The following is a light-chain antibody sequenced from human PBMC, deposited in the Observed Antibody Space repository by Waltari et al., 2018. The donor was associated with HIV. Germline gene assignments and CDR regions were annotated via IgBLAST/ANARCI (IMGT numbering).Light chain of an antibody. Sequence: DIHMTQSPSTLSAFVGDRVTITCRAMQGISNWLAWYQQKPGKAPKLLIHKASVLENGVSSRFSGSRFGTDFTLIIDSQEPDDFATYYCQKYNSDPAFGQGTRLEMK. CDR1: QGISNW. CDR3: QKYNSDPA. CDR2: KAS. J-gene: IGKJ5*01. V-gene: IGKV1-5*03.